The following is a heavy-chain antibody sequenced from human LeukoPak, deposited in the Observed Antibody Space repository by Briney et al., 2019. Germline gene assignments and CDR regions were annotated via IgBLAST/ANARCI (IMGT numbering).Heavy chain of an antibody. Sequence: GGSLRLSCEASGFSFSSYWMSWDRQAPGKGLEWVSYVSNSGDFIAYADSVKGRFTISRDNAKNSLFLQMNSLRAEDTAVYYCARARGTGPGAHFDYWGQGTLVIVSS. CDR3: ARARGTGPGAHFDY. J-gene: IGHJ4*02. D-gene: IGHD3-10*01. CDR2: VSNSGDFI. CDR1: GFSFSSYW. V-gene: IGHV3-21*04.